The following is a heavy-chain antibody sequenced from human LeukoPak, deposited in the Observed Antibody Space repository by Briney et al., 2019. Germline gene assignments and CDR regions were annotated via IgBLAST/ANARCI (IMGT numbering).Heavy chain of an antibody. CDR2: IWYDGSNK. J-gene: IGHJ4*02. CDR3: AKLGWNDVIYYFDY. V-gene: IGHV3-33*06. D-gene: IGHD1-1*01. Sequence: GGSLRLSCAASGFTFSSYGMHWVRQAPGKGLEWVAVIWYDGSNKYYADSVKGRFTISRDNSKNTLYLQMNSLRAEDTAVYYCAKLGWNDVIYYFDYWGQGTLVTVSS. CDR1: GFTFSSYG.